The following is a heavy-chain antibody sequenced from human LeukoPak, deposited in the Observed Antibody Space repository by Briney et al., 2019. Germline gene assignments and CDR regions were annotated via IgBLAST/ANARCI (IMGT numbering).Heavy chain of an antibody. D-gene: IGHD2-2*01. CDR2: LNPSGGST. V-gene: IGHV1-46*01. CDR1: GYTFTSYG. Sequence: ASVKVSCKASGYTFTSYGISWVRQAPGQGLEWMGILNPSGGSTSYAQKFQGRVTMTRDTSTSTVYMELSSLRSEDTAVYYCARDRQYQLLANFYMDVWGKGTTVTVSS. CDR3: ARDRQYQLLANFYMDV. J-gene: IGHJ6*03.